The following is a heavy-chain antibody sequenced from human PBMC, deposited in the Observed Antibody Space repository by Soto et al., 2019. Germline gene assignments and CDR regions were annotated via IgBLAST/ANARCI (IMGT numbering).Heavy chain of an antibody. D-gene: IGHD3-10*01. V-gene: IGHV4-39*01. CDR2: IYYSGST. CDR1: GGSLSSSSYY. J-gene: IGHJ4*02. Sequence: QLQLQESGPGLVKPSETLSLTCTVSGGSLSSSSYYWGWIRQPPGKGLEWIGSIYYSGSTYYNPSLKSRVTISVDTSKNQCSLKLSSVTAADTAVNYCAGLGAASYYYGSERQQLPREIEYWGQGTLVTVSS. CDR3: AGLGAASYYYGSERQQLPREIEY.